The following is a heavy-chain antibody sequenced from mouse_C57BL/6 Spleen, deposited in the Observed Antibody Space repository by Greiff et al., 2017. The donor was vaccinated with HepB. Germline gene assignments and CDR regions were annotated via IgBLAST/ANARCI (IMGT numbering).Heavy chain of an antibody. J-gene: IGHJ4*01. CDR2: IYPRSGNT. V-gene: IGHV1-81*01. D-gene: IGHD4-1*02. CDR3: APFSTGYYAMDY. CDR1: GYTFTSYG. Sequence: VQRVESGAELARPGASVKLSCKASGYTFTSYGISWVKQRTGQGLEWIGEIYPRSGNTYYNEKFKGKATLTADKSSSTAYMELRSLTSEDSAVYFCAPFSTGYYAMDYWGQGTSVTVSS.